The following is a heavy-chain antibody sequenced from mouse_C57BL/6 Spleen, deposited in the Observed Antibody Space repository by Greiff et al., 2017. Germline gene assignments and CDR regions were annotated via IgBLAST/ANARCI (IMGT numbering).Heavy chain of an antibody. J-gene: IGHJ4*01. V-gene: IGHV1-81*01. CDR2: IYPRSGNT. D-gene: IGHD2-2*01. CDR1: GYTFTSYG. CDR3: ARAMVTNYAMDY. Sequence: VQLQQSGAELARPGASVKLSCTASGYTFTSYGISWVKQRTGQGLEWIGEIYPRSGNTYYNEKFKGKATLTADKSSSTAYMELRSLTSEDSAVYFCARAMVTNYAMDYWGQGTSGTVAS.